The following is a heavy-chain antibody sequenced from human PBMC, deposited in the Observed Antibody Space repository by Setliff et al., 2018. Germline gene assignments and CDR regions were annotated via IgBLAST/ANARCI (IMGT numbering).Heavy chain of an antibody. CDR2: IYYSGST. J-gene: IGHJ4*02. CDR1: GGSISSSSYY. V-gene: IGHV4-39*07. Sequence: PSETLSLTCTVSGGSISSSSYYWGWIRQPPGKGLEWIGSIYYSGSTYYNPSLKSRVTISVDTSKNQFSLKLSSVTAADTAMYYCARTLYDYDILTGPGYYFDYWGQGTLVTVSS. CDR3: ARTLYDYDILTGPGYYFDY. D-gene: IGHD3-9*01.